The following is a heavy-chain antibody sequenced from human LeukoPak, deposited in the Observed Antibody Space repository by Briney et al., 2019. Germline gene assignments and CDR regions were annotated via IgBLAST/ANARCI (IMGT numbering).Heavy chain of an antibody. V-gene: IGHV4-34*01. Sequence: SETLSLTCAVYGGSFSGYYWSWIRQPPGKGLEWIGEINHSGSTNYNPSLKSRVTISVDTSKNQFSLKLSSVTAADTAVYYCARRLLRIVVVPAAPFDYWGQGTLVTVSS. D-gene: IGHD2-2*01. J-gene: IGHJ4*02. CDR3: ARRLLRIVVVPAAPFDY. CDR2: INHSGST. CDR1: GGSFSGYY.